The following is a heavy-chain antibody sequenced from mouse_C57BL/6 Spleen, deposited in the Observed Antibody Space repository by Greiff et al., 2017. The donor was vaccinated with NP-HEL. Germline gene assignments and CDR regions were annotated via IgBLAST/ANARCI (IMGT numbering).Heavy chain of an antibody. V-gene: IGHV10-1*01. CDR1: GFSFNTYA. CDR3: VRHTAQAVFDY. CDR2: IRSKSNNYAT. J-gene: IGHJ2*01. D-gene: IGHD3-2*02. Sequence: EVQRVESGGGLVQPKGSLKLSCAASGFSFNTYAMNWVRQAPGKGLEWVARIRSKSNNYATYYADSVKDRFTISRDDSESMLYLQMNNLKTEDTAMYYCVRHTAQAVFDYWGQGTTLTVSS.